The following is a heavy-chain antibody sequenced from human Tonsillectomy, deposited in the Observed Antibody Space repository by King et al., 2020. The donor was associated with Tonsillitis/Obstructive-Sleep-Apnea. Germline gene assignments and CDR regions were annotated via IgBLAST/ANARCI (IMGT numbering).Heavy chain of an antibody. V-gene: IGHV1-18*01. CDR2: ISXYXXKT. J-gene: IGHJ6*03. CDR3: ARXXXXXXXXIXXXXXXXMDV. Sequence: QLVQSGAEVKRPGASVKVSCKASGYXFSSHGISWVRQAPGQGLEWMGWISXYXXKTXYXQKFXGRVTMTTDTSTSTAYMEVRSLRSDDTAVYYCARXXXXXXXXIXXXXXXXMDVXXXGTTVTXSS. CDR1: GYXFSSHG.